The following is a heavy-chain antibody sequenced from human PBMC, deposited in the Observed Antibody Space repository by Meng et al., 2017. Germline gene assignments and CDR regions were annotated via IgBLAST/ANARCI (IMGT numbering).Heavy chain of an antibody. V-gene: IGHV3-53*02. J-gene: IGHJ4*02. Sequence: EVRLAETGGGWIQPGGSLRLSCTASGFSVTTSYMSWVRQAPGKGLEWVSVIYSGGSTYYADSVKGRFSISRDNSKNTLYLQMNSLRAEDTAVYFCARDSSSGWYHNYWGQGTLVTVSS. CDR3: ARDSSSGWYHNY. CDR2: IYSGGST. D-gene: IGHD6-19*01. CDR1: GFSVTTSY.